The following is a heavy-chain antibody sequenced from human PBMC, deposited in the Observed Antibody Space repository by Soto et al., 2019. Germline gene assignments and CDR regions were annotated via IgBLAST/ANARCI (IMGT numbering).Heavy chain of an antibody. Sequence: EVQLVESGGGLVQPGGSLRLSCAASGFTFSSYWMHWVRQAPGKGLVWVSRINSDGSSTSYADSVKGRFTISRDNAKNTLYLQMNSLRAEDTAVYYCASLAAAGMDYYYYYGMDVWGQGTTVTVSS. CDR3: ASLAAAGMDYYYYYGMDV. CDR2: INSDGSST. CDR1: GFTFSSYW. J-gene: IGHJ6*02. D-gene: IGHD6-13*01. V-gene: IGHV3-74*01.